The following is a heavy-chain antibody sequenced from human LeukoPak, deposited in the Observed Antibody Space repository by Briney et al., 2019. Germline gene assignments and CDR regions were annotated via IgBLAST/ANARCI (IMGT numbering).Heavy chain of an antibody. CDR3: ARVWSPPYTSTWPDYFDS. J-gene: IGHJ4*02. CDR2: ISSSSSYI. CDR1: GFTFSSYS. V-gene: IGHV3-21*01. Sequence: GGSLRLSCAASGFTFSSYSMNWVRQAPGKGLEWVSSISSSSSYIYYADSVKGRFTISGDNAKNSLYLQMNSLRVEDTAVYYCARVWSPPYTSTWPDYFDSWGQGTLVTVSS. D-gene: IGHD6-13*01.